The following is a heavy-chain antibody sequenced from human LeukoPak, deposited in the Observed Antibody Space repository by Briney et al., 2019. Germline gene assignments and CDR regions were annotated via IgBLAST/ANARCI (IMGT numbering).Heavy chain of an antibody. D-gene: IGHD3-22*01. CDR2: VSAGSGNT. CDR3: ARSSGDLYYYYYAMDV. J-gene: IGHJ6*02. V-gene: IGHV1-3*01. CDR1: GYTFTTYA. Sequence: ASVKVSCKASGYTFTTYAIHWLRQAPGQRLEWMGWVSAGSGNTKYSQKFQDRVTITNDTSASTAYMELSSLRSEDTSVYYCARSSGDLYYYYYAMDVWGQGTTVTVSS.